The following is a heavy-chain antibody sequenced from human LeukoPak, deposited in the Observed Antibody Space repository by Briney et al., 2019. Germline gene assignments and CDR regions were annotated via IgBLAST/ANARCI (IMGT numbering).Heavy chain of an antibody. CDR2: TITIFGTA. Sequence: AAVKVSFKSSGGTFSSYAISWVRQAPGPGLEWMGGTITIFGTANYAQKFQGRVTITANKYTSTAYMELSSLRSEDTAVYYCARPLTGSGSYWVAFDIWGQGTMVTVSS. J-gene: IGHJ3*02. CDR3: ARPLTGSGSYWVAFDI. V-gene: IGHV1-69*06. D-gene: IGHD3-10*01. CDR1: GGTFSSYA.